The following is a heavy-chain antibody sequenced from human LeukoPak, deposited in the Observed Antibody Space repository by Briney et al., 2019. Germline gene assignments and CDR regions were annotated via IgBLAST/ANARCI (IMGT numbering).Heavy chain of an antibody. V-gene: IGHV1-18*01. Sequence: ASVKVSCKASGYTFTSYGISWVRQAPGQGLEWMGWISAYNGNTNYAQKLQGKVTMTTDTSTSTAYMELRSLRSDDTAVYYCARDGPTITIFGVVIDYWGQGTLVTVSS. J-gene: IGHJ4*02. CDR2: ISAYNGNT. CDR3: ARDGPTITIFGVVIDY. D-gene: IGHD3-3*01. CDR1: GYTFTSYG.